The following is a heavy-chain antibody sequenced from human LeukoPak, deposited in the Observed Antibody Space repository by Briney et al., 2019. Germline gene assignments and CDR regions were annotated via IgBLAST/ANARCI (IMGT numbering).Heavy chain of an antibody. CDR3: ANSAVVVAATLDY. Sequence: GGSLRLSCAASGFTFSSYGMHWVRQAPGKGLEGVAFIRYDGSNKYYADSVKGRFTISRDNSKNTLYLQMNSLRAEDTAVYYCANSAVVVAATLDYWGQGTLVTVSS. CDR1: GFTFSSYG. D-gene: IGHD2-15*01. J-gene: IGHJ4*02. V-gene: IGHV3-30*02. CDR2: IRYDGSNK.